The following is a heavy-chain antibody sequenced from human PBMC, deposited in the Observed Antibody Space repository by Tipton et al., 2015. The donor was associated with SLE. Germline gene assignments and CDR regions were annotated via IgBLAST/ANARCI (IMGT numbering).Heavy chain of an antibody. V-gene: IGHV4-39*01. D-gene: IGHD3-22*01. CDR1: GGSISSSSYY. J-gene: IGHJ1*01. CDR2: IYYSGST. CDR3: ARPRDSSGLEYFQH. Sequence: TLSLTCTVSGGSISSSSYYWGWIRQPPGKGLEWIGSIYYSGSTYYNPSLKGRVTISVDTSKNQSSLKLSSVTAADTAVYYCARPRDSSGLEYFQHWGQGTLVTVSS.